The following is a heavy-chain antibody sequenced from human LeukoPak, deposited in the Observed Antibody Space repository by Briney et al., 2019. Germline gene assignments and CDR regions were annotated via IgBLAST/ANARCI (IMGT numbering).Heavy chain of an antibody. D-gene: IGHD6-19*01. CDR3: ASLEQWLVPDDAFDI. V-gene: IGHV3-33*08. J-gene: IGHJ3*02. CDR1: GFTFSSYA. Sequence: GGSLRLSCAASGFTFSSYAMRWVRQAPGKGLEWVAVIWYDGSNKYYADSVKGRFTISRDNSKNTLYLQMNSLRAEDTAVYYCASLEQWLVPDDAFDIWGQGTMVTVSS. CDR2: IWYDGSNK.